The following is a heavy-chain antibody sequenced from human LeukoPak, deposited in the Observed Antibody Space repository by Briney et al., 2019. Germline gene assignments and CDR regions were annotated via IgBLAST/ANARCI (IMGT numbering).Heavy chain of an antibody. Sequence: GGSLRLSCVASGFTFDDYVMIWVRQPPGKGLEWVSLISGDGDTTYYADSVKGRFTISRDNSQYFLYLQMNSLRTEDTAFYYCAKVARPGYTYGPYYYMDVWGKGTTVTVSS. CDR2: ISGDGDTT. D-gene: IGHD5-18*01. J-gene: IGHJ6*03. CDR1: GFTFDDYV. V-gene: IGHV3-43*02. CDR3: AKVARPGYTYGPYYYMDV.